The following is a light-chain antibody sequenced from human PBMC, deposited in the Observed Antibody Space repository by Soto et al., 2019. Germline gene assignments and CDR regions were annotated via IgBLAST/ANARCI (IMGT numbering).Light chain of an antibody. CDR2: AAF. J-gene: IGKJ1*01. V-gene: IGKV1-39*01. Sequence: DIQMTPSPSFLSASGGDRATITCRGGQSISNYLNWYQQKPGKAPKLLIYAAFSLQSGVPSRFSGSGSGTDFTLTISSLQPEDSATYFCQQSYSSPGWTFGQGTKVDIK. CDR1: QSISNY. CDR3: QQSYSSPGWT.